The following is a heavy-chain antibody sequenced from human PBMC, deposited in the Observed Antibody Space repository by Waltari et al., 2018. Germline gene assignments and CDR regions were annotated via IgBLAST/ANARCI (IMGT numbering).Heavy chain of an antibody. CDR1: GDSMSTSSW. V-gene: IGHV4-4*02. CDR2: INRSGRT. J-gene: IGHJ4*02. D-gene: IGHD2-15*01. CDR3: ARDRGRGIYLDT. Sequence: QLQLQQSGPGLVKPSESLSLTCAVSGDSMSTSSWWSWVRQSPGKGLEWIGQINRSGRTNYHPTFESRVIVSIDTSNNQFSLKFPSATAADTAVYYCARDRGRGIYLDTWSQGTLVTVSP.